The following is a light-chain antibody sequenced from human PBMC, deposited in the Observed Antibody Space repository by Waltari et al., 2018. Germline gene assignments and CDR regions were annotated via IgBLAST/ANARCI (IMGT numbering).Light chain of an antibody. CDR1: QSVFYRSDNKDY. CDR2: WAS. Sequence: DIVMTQSPDSLAGSLGERATIDCKSSQSVFYRSDNKDYLAWYQHKPGQPPKLLFSWASTRESGVPERFSASGSGADFSLTINNLQAEDVAVYYCQQYYRSRTFGQGTKVEIK. J-gene: IGKJ1*01. CDR3: QQYYRSRT. V-gene: IGKV4-1*01.